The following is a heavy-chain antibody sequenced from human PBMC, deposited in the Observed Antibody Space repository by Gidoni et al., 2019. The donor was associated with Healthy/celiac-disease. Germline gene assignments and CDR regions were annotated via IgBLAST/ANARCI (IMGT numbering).Heavy chain of an antibody. CDR2: IYYSGST. CDR1: GGSISSYS. Sequence: QVQLQESGPGLVKPSETLYLTCTVSGGSISSYSWSWIRQPPGKGLEWIGYIYYSGSTNYNPSLKSRVTISVDTSKNQFSLKLSSVTAADTAVYYCAREGLLWFGEPKGDAFDIWGQGTMVTVSS. V-gene: IGHV4-59*01. J-gene: IGHJ3*02. D-gene: IGHD3-10*01. CDR3: AREGLLWFGEPKGDAFDI.